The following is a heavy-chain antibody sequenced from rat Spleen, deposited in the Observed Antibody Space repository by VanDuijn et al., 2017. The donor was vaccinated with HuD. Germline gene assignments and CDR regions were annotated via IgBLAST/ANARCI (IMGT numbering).Heavy chain of an antibody. Sequence: EVQLQESGPGLVKPSQSLSLTCSVTGYSITSSYRWNWIRKFPGNKLEWMGYINGAGSTNYNPSLKSRISITRDTSKNQFFLQVNSVTTEDTATYYCARYPYYYSGYYWGQGVWVTVSS. D-gene: IGHD1-1*01. J-gene: IGHJ2*01. CDR1: GYSITSSYR. CDR2: INGAGST. CDR3: ARYPYYYSGYY. V-gene: IGHV3-3*01.